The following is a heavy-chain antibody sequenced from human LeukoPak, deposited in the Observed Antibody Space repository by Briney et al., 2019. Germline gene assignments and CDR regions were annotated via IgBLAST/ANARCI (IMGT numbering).Heavy chain of an antibody. J-gene: IGHJ4*02. D-gene: IGHD2-2*01. Sequence: SETLSLTCTVSGGSISSGGYYWSWIRQHPGKGLEWIGYIYYSGSTYYNPSLKSRVTISVDTSKNQFSLKLSSVTAADTAVYYCARAIDQLLDFDYWGRGTLVTVSS. CDR2: IYYSGST. V-gene: IGHV4-31*03. CDR1: GGSISSGGYY. CDR3: ARAIDQLLDFDY.